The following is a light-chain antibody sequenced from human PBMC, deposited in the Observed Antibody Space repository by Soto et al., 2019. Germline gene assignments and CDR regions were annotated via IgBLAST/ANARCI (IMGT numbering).Light chain of an antibody. V-gene: IGLV2-11*01. J-gene: IGLJ2*01. Sequence: QSALTQPRSVSGSPGQSVSISCTGTSSDVGGYNYVSWYQQHPGKAPKVMIYDVSKRPSGVPDRFSGSKSGNTASLTISGLQSEDEADYYCSSYTSSSRPVFGVGTKLTVL. CDR3: SSYTSSSRPV. CDR1: SSDVGGYNY. CDR2: DVS.